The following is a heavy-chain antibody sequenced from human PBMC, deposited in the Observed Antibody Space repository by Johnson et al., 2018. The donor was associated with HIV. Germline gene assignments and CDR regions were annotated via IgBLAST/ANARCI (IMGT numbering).Heavy chain of an antibody. CDR3: AKADRVRYGAGAFDS. CDR2: ISGSGGST. D-gene: IGHD5-24*01. Sequence: VQLVESGGGVVQPGGSLRLSCAASGFTVSSNYMSWVRQAPGKGLEWVSAISGSGGSTYYADSVKGRFTISRDNSKNTLYLQMNSLRAEDTAVYYCAKADRVRYGAGAFDSWGQGTMVTVSS. CDR1: GFTVSSNY. V-gene: IGHV3-23*04. J-gene: IGHJ3*02.